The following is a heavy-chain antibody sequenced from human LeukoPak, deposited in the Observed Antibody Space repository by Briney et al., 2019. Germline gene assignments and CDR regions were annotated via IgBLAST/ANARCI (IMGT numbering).Heavy chain of an antibody. CDR2: KYARGSS. D-gene: IGHD7-27*01. CDR1: GGSISNYY. Sequence: SETLSLTCTVSGGSISNYYWSWIRQPAGKGLEWIGRKYARGSSNYNPPVQSRVTMSVDTSKNQFSLKLRSVTAADTAVYYCARRGNWGFFDYWGQGTMVTVSS. V-gene: IGHV4-4*07. CDR3: ARRGNWGFFDY. J-gene: IGHJ4*03.